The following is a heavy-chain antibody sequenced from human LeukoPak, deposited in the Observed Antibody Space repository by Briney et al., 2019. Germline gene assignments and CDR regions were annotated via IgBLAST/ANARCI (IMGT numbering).Heavy chain of an antibody. V-gene: IGHV4-34*01. Sequence: SETLSLTCAVYGGSFSGYYWSWIRQPPGKGLEWMGEINHSGSTNYNPSLKSRVTISVDTSKNQFSLKLSSVTAADTAVYYCARGRPKYDFWSGYYTGIGHYGMDVWGQGTTVTVSS. CDR3: ARGRPKYDFWSGYYTGIGHYGMDV. D-gene: IGHD3-3*01. J-gene: IGHJ6*02. CDR1: GGSFSGYY. CDR2: INHSGST.